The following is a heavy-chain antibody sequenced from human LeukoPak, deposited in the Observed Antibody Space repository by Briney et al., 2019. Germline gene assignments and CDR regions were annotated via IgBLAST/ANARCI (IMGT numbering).Heavy chain of an antibody. CDR2: INHNGNVN. D-gene: IGHD3-16*01. CDR3: ARGGGLDV. V-gene: IGHV3-7*03. CDR1: GFTFSSYW. Sequence: GGSLRLSCAASGFTFSSYWMNWACQAPGKGLEWVASINHNGNVNYYVDSVKGRFTISRDNAKNSLYLQMSNLRAEDTAVYFCARGGGLDVWGQGATVTVSS. J-gene: IGHJ6*02.